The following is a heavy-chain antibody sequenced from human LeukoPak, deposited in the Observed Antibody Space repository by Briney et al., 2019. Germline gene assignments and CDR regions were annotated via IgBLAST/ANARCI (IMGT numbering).Heavy chain of an antibody. D-gene: IGHD2-2*01. V-gene: IGHV1-69*06. CDR3: ARDLYGPAADYYYYYMDV. CDR2: IIPIFGTA. J-gene: IGHJ6*03. Sequence: GASVKVSCKASGGTFSSYAISWVRQAPGQGLEWMGGIIPIFGTANYAQKFQGRVTITADKSTSTAYMELSSLRSEDTAVYYCARDLYGPAADYYYYYMDVWGKGTTVTVSS. CDR1: GGTFSSYA.